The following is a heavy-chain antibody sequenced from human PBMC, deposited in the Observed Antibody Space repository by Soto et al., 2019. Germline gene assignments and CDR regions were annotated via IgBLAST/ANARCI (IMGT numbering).Heavy chain of an antibody. V-gene: IGHV4-59*01. Sequence: SETLSLTCTVSGGSISSYYWSWIRQPPGKGLEWIGYIYYTGTTNYNPSLKSRVTISVDTSKNQFSPKLSSVTTADTAVYYCIILPWADHRGIFASWGQGSLDPVSS. J-gene: IGHJ5*01. CDR3: IILPWADHRGIFAS. D-gene: IGHD3-3*01. CDR1: GGSISSYY. CDR2: IYYTGTT.